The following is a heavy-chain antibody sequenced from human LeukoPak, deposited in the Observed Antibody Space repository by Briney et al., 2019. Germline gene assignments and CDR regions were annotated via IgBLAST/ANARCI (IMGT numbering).Heavy chain of an antibody. V-gene: IGHV4-59*01. D-gene: IGHD3-22*01. J-gene: IGHJ3*02. CDR3: ARDLRDEYYYDSSGPVGAFDI. CDR1: GRSISSYY. CDR2: IYYSGRT. Sequence: RPSETLSLTCTVSGRSISSYYWSWIRQPPGKGLEWIGYIYYSGRTNYNPSLKSRVTISVDTSKNQFSLKLSSVTAADTAVYYCARDLRDEYYYDSSGPVGAFDIWGQGTMVTVSS.